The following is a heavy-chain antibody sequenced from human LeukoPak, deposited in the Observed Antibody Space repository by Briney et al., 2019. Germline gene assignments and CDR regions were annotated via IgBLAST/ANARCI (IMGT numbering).Heavy chain of an antibody. J-gene: IGHJ4*02. CDR1: GYTFTSYD. V-gene: IGHV1-8*02. D-gene: IGHD3-22*01. CDR3: ATWSHDSSGYYPPVDY. CDR2: MNPNSGNT. Sequence: VASVKVSCKASGYTFTSYDINWVRQATGQGLEWMGWMNPNSGNTGYAQKFQGRVTMTEDTSTDTAYMELSSLKSEDTAVYYCATWSHDSSGYYPPVDYWGQGTLVTVSS.